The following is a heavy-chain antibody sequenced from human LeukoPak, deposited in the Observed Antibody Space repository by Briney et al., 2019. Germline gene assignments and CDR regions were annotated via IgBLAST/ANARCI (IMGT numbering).Heavy chain of an antibody. CDR1: GFTFSRYS. CDR2: ISSSSSYI. D-gene: IGHD2/OR15-2a*01. J-gene: IGHJ6*03. Sequence: GGSLRLSCAASGFTFSRYSMNWVRQAPGKGLEWGSSISSSSSYIYYADSVKGRFTISRDNAKNTLYLQMNSLRAEDTAVYYCARGFYGGYSYMDVWGKGTTVTVSS. CDR3: ARGFYGGYSYMDV. V-gene: IGHV3-21*01.